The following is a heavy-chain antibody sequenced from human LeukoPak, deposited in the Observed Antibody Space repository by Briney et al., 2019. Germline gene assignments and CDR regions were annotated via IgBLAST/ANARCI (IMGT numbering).Heavy chain of an antibody. CDR1: GFTFSSYA. J-gene: IGHJ3*02. CDR3: AKCSVSCYANSFEM. CDR2: IGGGGVNT. V-gene: IGHV3-23*01. Sequence: PPGGSLRLSCAASGFTFSSYAMSWVRQAPGKGLEWLSAIGGGGVNTEYADSVKGRFTISRDNSRNTLYLQMNSLRAEDTAVYFCAKCSVSCYANSFEMWGQGTMVTVSS. D-gene: IGHD2-2*01.